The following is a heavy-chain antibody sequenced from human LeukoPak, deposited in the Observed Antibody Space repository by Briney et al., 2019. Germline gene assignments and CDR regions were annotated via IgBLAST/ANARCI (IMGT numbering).Heavy chain of an antibody. J-gene: IGHJ6*03. CDR2: ISYEGSNK. V-gene: IGHV3-30*01. CDR3: ATQTGYSYFYMYYHYMDV. D-gene: IGHD5-18*01. Sequence: GGCLRLSCAASGFTFSSYAMHWVRHAPGKGLEWVAVISYEGSNKYYADSVKGRFTIYRDNSKNTLYRYKNSVRAEGTAVYYCATQTGYSYFYMYYHYMDVWGKGTTVTVS. CDR1: GFTFSSYA.